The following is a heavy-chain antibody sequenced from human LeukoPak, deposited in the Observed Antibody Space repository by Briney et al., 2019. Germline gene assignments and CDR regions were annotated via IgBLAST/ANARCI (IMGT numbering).Heavy chain of an antibody. Sequence: ASVKVSCKASGYTFTSYYMHWVRQAPGQGLEWMGIINPRGGSTSYAQKLQGRVTMTTDTSTSTAYMELRSLRSDDTAVYYCARDHRRVAGTFDYWGQGTLVTVSS. CDR1: GYTFTSYY. CDR3: ARDHRRVAGTFDY. V-gene: IGHV1-46*01. J-gene: IGHJ4*02. CDR2: INPRGGST. D-gene: IGHD6-19*01.